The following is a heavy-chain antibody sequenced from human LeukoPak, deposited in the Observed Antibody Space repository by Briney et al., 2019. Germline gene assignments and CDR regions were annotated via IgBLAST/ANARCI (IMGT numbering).Heavy chain of an antibody. J-gene: IGHJ4*02. D-gene: IGHD3-10*01. CDR3: ARADNYYGSGSYYRAPFDY. CDR1: GYTFTSYG. CDR2: ISAYNGNT. V-gene: IGHV1-18*01. Sequence: ASVKVSCKASGYTFTSYGISWVRQAPGQGLEWMGWISAYNGNTNYAQKLQGRVTMTTDTSTSTAYMELRSLRSDDTAVYYCARADNYYGSGSYYRAPFDYWGQGTLVTVSS.